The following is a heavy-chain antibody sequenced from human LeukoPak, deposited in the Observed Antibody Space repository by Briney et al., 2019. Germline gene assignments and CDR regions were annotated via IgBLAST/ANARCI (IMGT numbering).Heavy chain of an antibody. D-gene: IGHD5-24*01. CDR1: GFTFSSYS. CDR2: ISSSSSYI. CDR3: ARERQRWQQIGLGY. Sequence: GGSLRLSCAASGFTFSSYSMNWVRQAPGKGLEWVSSISSSSSYIYYADSVKGRFTISRDNAKNSLYLQMNSLRAEDTAVYYCARERQRWQQIGLGYWGQGTLVTVSS. J-gene: IGHJ4*02. V-gene: IGHV3-21*01.